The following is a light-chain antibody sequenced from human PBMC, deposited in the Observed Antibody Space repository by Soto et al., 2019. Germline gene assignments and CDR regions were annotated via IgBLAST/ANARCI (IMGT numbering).Light chain of an antibody. J-gene: IGKJ4*01. V-gene: IGKV1-39*01. CDR2: AAS. CDR1: QSISSY. CDR3: QQSYSTLT. Sequence: DIQMTQSPSSLSASVGDRVTITCRASQSISSYLNWYQQKPGKAPKLLIYAASSLQSGVPSRFSGSGSGTDFTLTISSLLPEDFATYYCQQSYSTLTFGGGTKVDIK.